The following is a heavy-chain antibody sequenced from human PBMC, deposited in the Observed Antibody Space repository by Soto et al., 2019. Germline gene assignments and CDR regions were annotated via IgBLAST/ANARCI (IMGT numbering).Heavy chain of an antibody. CDR2: IYTGGST. CDR1: GFTVSSKY. CDR3: SREGRELRDAFDI. D-gene: IGHD1-26*01. Sequence: EVQLVESGGGLVQPGGSLKLSCAASGFTVSSKYMSWVRQAPGKGLEWVSIIYTGGSTYYADSVKGRFTISTDNSKNTLYLQMNSLKAEGTAVYYCSREGRELRDAFDIWGQGTMVTDSS. V-gene: IGHV3-66*01. J-gene: IGHJ3*02.